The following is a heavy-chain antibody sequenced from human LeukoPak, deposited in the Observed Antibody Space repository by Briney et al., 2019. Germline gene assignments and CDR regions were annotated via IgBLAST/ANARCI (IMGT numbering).Heavy chain of an antibody. Sequence: GASVKVSCKASGYTFTSYGNSWVRQAPGQGLEWMGWISAYNGNTNYAQKLQGRVTMTTDTSTSTAYMELRSLRSDDTAVYYCARGDYDYVWGSYRYTALGPPLDYWGQGTLVTVSS. D-gene: IGHD3-16*02. CDR3: ARGDYDYVWGSYRYTALGPPLDY. CDR1: GYTFTSYG. CDR2: ISAYNGNT. J-gene: IGHJ4*02. V-gene: IGHV1-18*01.